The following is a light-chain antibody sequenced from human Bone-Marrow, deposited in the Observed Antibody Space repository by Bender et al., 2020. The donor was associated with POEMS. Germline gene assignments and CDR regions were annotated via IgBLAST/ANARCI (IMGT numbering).Light chain of an antibody. J-gene: IGLJ3*02. V-gene: IGLV2-14*02. CDR3: SSYAGSKEV. CDR1: SSDVGNSEL. CDR2: DVT. Sequence: QSALTQPASVSGSPGQSITISCTGTSSDVGNSELVSWYQQYPGKAPKLIIYDVTNRPSGVSDRFSGSKSGNTASLTVSGLQAEDEADYYCSSYAGSKEVFGGGTKLTVL.